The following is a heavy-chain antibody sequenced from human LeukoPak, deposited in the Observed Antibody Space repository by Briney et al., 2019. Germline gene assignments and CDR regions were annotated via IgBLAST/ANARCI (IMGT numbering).Heavy chain of an antibody. CDR3: AKDPYPGIAAAALYYFDY. J-gene: IGHJ4*02. Sequence: GGSLRLSCAASGFTFSSYAMSWVRQAPGKGLEWVSGISGSAGSTYYADSVKGRFIISRDNSKNTLYLQMNSLRAEDTAVYYCAKDPYPGIAAAALYYFDYWGQGTLVTVSS. D-gene: IGHD6-13*01. V-gene: IGHV3-23*01. CDR2: ISGSAGST. CDR1: GFTFSSYA.